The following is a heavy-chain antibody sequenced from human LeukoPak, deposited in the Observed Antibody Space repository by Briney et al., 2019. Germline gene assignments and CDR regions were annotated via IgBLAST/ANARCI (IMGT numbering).Heavy chain of an antibody. V-gene: IGHV4-38-2*02. D-gene: IGHD2-2*01. CDR1: GYSISSGYY. CDR3: ARVRGYCSSTICYRYYFDY. CDR2: IYHSGST. J-gene: IGHJ4*02. Sequence: PSETLSLTCTDSGYSISSGYYWGWIRQPPGKGLEWIGTIYHSGSTYYNPSLKSRVTISVDTSKNQFSLKLTSVTAADTAVYYCARVRGYCSSTICYRYYFDYWGQGTLVTVSS.